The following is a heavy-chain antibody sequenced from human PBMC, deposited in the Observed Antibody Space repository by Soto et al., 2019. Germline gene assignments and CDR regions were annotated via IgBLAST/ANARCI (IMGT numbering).Heavy chain of an antibody. CDR2: IDWDDDK. CDR3: ARTSCIAARPYYYYYGMDV. Sequence: SGSTLVNPTQTLTLTCTFSGFSLSTSGMCVSWIRQPPGKALEWLALIDWDDDKYYSTSLKTRLTISKDTSKNQVVLTMTNMDPVDTVTYYCARTSCIAARPYYYYYGMDVWGQGTTVTVSS. D-gene: IGHD6-6*01. CDR1: GFSLSTSGMC. V-gene: IGHV2-70*01. J-gene: IGHJ6*02.